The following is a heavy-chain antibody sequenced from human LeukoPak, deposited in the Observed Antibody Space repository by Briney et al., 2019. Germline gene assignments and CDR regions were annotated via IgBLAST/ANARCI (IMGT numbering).Heavy chain of an antibody. V-gene: IGHV3-23*01. CDR3: AKGQWMVYARIHFDY. J-gene: IGHJ4*02. CDR1: GGSFSGYY. Sequence: ETLSLTCAVYGGSFSGYYWSWIRQPPGKGLEWVSAISASGGSTYYADSVKGRFTISRDNAKNTLYLQMNSLRAEDTAVYYCAKGQWMVYARIHFDYWGQGTLVTVSS. D-gene: IGHD2-8*01. CDR2: ISASGGST.